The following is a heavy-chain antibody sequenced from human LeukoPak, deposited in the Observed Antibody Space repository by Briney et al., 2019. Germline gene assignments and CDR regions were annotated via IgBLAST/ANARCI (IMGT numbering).Heavy chain of an antibody. CDR1: GFTFSSYG. Sequence: GGSLRLSCAASGFTFSSYGMHWVRQAPGKGLEWVAVISYDGSNKYYADSVKGRSTISRDNAKNSLYLQMNSLRAEDTAVYYCARGGSSPRPFDYWGQGTLVTVSS. D-gene: IGHD6-13*01. V-gene: IGHV3-30*03. CDR3: ARGGSSPRPFDY. CDR2: ISYDGSNK. J-gene: IGHJ4*02.